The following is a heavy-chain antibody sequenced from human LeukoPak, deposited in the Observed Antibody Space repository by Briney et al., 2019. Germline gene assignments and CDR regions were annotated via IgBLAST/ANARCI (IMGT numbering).Heavy chain of an antibody. CDR1: GGSFTGYY. CDR3: ARHGPTDLWSGYQFDS. D-gene: IGHD3-3*01. Sequence: SETLSLTCAVYGGSFTGYYWSWIRQSPGKGLEWIGEINHSGSTNYKSSLKSRVTISRDTSKNQFSLKLSSLTTADTAVYYCARHGPTDLWSGYQFDSWGQGTLITVSS. J-gene: IGHJ4*02. V-gene: IGHV4-34*01. CDR2: INHSGST.